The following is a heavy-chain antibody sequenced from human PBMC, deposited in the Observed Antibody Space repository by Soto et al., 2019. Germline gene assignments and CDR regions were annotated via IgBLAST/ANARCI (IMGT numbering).Heavy chain of an antibody. J-gene: IGHJ6*02. CDR3: ARGNRAVPGFPYYYYGMDV. CDR1: GYTFTSYD. V-gene: IGHV1-8*01. Sequence: ASVNVSCKASGYTFTSYDINWVRQATGQGLEWMGWMNPNSGKTGYAQKFRGRVTMTRNTSISTAYMELSSLRSEDTAVYFCARGNRAVPGFPYYYYGMDVWGQGTTVTVSS. D-gene: IGHD6-19*01. CDR2: MNPNSGKT.